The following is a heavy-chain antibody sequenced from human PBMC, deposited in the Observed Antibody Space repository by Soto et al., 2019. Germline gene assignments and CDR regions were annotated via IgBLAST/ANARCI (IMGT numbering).Heavy chain of an antibody. D-gene: IGHD3-16*02. CDR2: INHSGST. Sequence: QVQLQQWGAGLLKPSETLSLTCAVYGGSFSGYYWRWIRQPPGKGLEWIGEINHSGSTNYNPSPKSRVTISVDTSKNQFSLKLSSVTAADTAVYYCARGRYDYIWGSYRYSPKSYNWFDPWGQGTLVTVSS. CDR1: GGSFSGYY. CDR3: ARGRYDYIWGSYRYSPKSYNWFDP. J-gene: IGHJ5*02. V-gene: IGHV4-34*01.